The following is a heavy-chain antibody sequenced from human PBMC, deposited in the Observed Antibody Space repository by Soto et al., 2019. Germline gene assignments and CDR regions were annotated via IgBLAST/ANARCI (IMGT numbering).Heavy chain of an antibody. J-gene: IGHJ6*02. CDR3: ARHTYRGYGTDYGMDV. CDR1: GGSISSSSYY. D-gene: IGHD5-18*01. CDR2: IYYSGST. V-gene: IGHV4-39*01. Sequence: QLQLQESGPGLVKPSETLSLTCTVSGGSISSSSYYWGWIRQPPGKGLEWIGSIYYSGSTYYNPSLRGPVTISVDTSKNQFSLKLSSVTAADTAVYYCARHTYRGYGTDYGMDVWGQGTTVTVSS.